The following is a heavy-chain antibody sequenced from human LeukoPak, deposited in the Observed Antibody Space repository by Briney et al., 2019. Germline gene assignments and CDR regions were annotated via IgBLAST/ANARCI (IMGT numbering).Heavy chain of an antibody. Sequence: HSGGSLRLSCAASGFTFSSYAMSWVRQAPGKGLEWVSAISGSDGSTYYADSVKGRFTISRDNSKNTLYLQMNSLRAEDTAVYYCAKDGVVPAGQGYFDLWGRGTLVTVSS. CDR2: ISGSDGST. J-gene: IGHJ2*01. CDR3: AKDGVVPAGQGYFDL. V-gene: IGHV3-23*01. D-gene: IGHD2-2*01. CDR1: GFTFSSYA.